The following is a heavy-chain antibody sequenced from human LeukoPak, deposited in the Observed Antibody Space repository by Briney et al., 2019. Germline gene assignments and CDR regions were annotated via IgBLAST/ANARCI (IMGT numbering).Heavy chain of an antibody. J-gene: IGHJ6*04. V-gene: IGHV3-53*01. CDR3: AELGITMIGGV. D-gene: IGHD3-10*02. CDR1: GFTVSSNY. Sequence: GGSLRLSCAASGFTVSSNYMYWVRQAPGKGLEWVSVIYSGGGTYYADSVKGRSTISRDNSKNSLYLQMNSLRAEDTAVYYCAELGITMIGGVWGKGTTVTISS. CDR2: IYSGGGT.